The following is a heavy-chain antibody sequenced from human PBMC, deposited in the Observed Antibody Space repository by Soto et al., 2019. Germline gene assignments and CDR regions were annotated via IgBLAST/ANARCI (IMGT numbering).Heavy chain of an antibody. J-gene: IGHJ4*02. CDR3: ARVGDDYIWGSYRSEPHRYYFDY. Sequence: SETLSLTCAVSSGSISSSNWWSWVRQPPGKGLEWIGEIYHSGSTNYNPSLKSRVTISVDKSKNQFSLKLSSVTAADTAVYYCARVGDDYIWGSYRSEPHRYYFDYWGQGTLVTVSS. V-gene: IGHV4-4*02. CDR1: SGSISSSNW. CDR2: IYHSGST. D-gene: IGHD3-16*02.